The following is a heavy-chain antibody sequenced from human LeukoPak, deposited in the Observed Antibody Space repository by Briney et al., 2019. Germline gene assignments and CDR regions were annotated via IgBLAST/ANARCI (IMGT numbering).Heavy chain of an antibody. CDR1: GFNVSNNY. V-gene: IGHV3-53*01. CDR2: IYSGGST. CDR3: AKGPNSGSYVFDY. Sequence: GGSLRLSCAASGFNVSNNYMSWVRQAPGKGLEWVSVIYSGGSTYYADSVKGRFTISRDNSKNTLYLQMNSLRAEDTAVYYCAKGPNSGSYVFDYWGQGTLVTVSS. D-gene: IGHD1-26*01. J-gene: IGHJ4*02.